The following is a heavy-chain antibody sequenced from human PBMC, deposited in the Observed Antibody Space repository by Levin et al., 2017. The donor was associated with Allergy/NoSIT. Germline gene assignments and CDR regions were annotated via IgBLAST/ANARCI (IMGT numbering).Heavy chain of an antibody. Sequence: KASETLSLTCAVYGGSFSGYYWSWIRQPPGKGLEWIGEINHSGSTNYNPSLKSRVTISVDTSKNQFSLKLSSVTAADTAVYYCARGEQQLVHIFDYWGQGTLVTVSS. V-gene: IGHV4-34*01. CDR3: ARGEQQLVHIFDY. J-gene: IGHJ4*02. CDR2: INHSGST. CDR1: GGSFSGYY. D-gene: IGHD6-13*01.